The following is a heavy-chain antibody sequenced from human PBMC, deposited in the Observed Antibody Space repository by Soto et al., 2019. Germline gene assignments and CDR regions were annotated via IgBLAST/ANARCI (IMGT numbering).Heavy chain of an antibody. V-gene: IGHV4-59*01. J-gene: IGHJ4*02. Sequence: KPWETLSLTCAVSGVSISTYYWGWIRQPPGKGLEWIGYNYYSGTTNYNPSLKSRVTISVDRTKNQFSLRLASVTAADTAVYYCVREAYIGYGHAIDHWGQGTLVTVSS. CDR2: NYYSGTT. CDR3: VREAYIGYGHAIDH. D-gene: IGHD5-12*01. CDR1: GVSISTYY.